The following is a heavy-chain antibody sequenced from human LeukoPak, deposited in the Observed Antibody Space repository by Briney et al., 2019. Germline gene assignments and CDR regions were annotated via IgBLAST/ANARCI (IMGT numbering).Heavy chain of an antibody. J-gene: IGHJ4*02. CDR3: VRGTGY. V-gene: IGHV3-64D*06. CDR2: IGSNGDNT. CDR1: GFTFSTYV. Sequence: QPGGSLRLSCLVSGFTFSTYVMHWVRQAPGKGLEYVSAIGSNGDNTYYADSVKGRFTISRDNSKNTLYLQMSSLRADDTAVYYCVRGTGYWGQGTLVTVSS.